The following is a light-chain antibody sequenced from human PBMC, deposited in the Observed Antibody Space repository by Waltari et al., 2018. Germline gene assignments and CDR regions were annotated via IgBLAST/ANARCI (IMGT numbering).Light chain of an antibody. CDR2: EVN. CDR3: SSHTSSSTFV. V-gene: IGLV2-14*01. Sequence: QSALTQPASVSGSPGQSITISCTGSSGDVGSYKYVSWYQQHPGQVPKLIIYEVNRRPSGVSNRFSGSKSGNTASLTISGLQAEDEADYYCSSHTSSSTFVFGTGTKVDVL. CDR1: SGDVGSYKY. J-gene: IGLJ1*01.